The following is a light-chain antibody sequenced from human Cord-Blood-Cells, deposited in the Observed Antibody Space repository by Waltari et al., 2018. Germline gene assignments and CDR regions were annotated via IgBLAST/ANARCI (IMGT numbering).Light chain of an antibody. V-gene: IGKV1-5*03. J-gene: IGKJ2*01. CDR2: KAS. Sequence: DIQMTQSPSTLSASVGDRVTITCRASQSISSWLAWYQQKPGKAPKLQIYKASSLESGVPSRFSGSESETEFTLTISSLQPDDFATDYCQQYNSYSYTFGQGTKLEIK. CDR3: QQYNSYSYT. CDR1: QSISSW.